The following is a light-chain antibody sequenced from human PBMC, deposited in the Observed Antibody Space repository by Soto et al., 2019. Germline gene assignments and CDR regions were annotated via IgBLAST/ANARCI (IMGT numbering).Light chain of an antibody. J-gene: IGKJ2*01. V-gene: IGKV3-11*01. Sequence: EIVLTQSPATLSLSPGERATLSCRASQSVSSYLAWYQQKPGQAPRLLIYDASNRATGIPARFSGSGSETDFTLTISSLEPDDFAVYYCQQRSNWRVTFGQGTKLEIK. CDR1: QSVSSY. CDR2: DAS. CDR3: QQRSNWRVT.